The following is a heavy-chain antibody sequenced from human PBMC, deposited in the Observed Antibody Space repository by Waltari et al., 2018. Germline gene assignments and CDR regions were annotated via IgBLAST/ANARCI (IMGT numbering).Heavy chain of an antibody. V-gene: IGHV3-48*03. CDR1: GFPFSSYE. CDR2: ISSSGSPI. CDR3: AREVASAGTDYYFDY. Sequence: EVQLVESGGGLVQPGGSLRLSCAPSGFPFSSYEMNWVRQAPGKGLEWVSYISSSGSPIYYADSVKGRFTISRDNAKSSLYLQMNSLRAEDTAVYYCAREVASAGTDYYFDYWGQGTLVTVSS. J-gene: IGHJ4*02. D-gene: IGHD6-13*01.